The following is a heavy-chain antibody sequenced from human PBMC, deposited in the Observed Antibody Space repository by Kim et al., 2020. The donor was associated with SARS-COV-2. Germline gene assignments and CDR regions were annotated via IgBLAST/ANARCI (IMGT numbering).Heavy chain of an antibody. CDR1: GFTFSSYG. V-gene: IGHV3-30*18. Sequence: GGSLRLSCAASGFTFSSYGMHWVRQAPGKGLEWVAVISYDGSNKYYADSVKGRFTISRDNSKNTLYLQMNSLRAEDTAVYYCAKDRGGSYYGPDYWGQGTLVTVSS. CDR2: ISYDGSNK. J-gene: IGHJ4*02. D-gene: IGHD1-26*01. CDR3: AKDRGGSYYGPDY.